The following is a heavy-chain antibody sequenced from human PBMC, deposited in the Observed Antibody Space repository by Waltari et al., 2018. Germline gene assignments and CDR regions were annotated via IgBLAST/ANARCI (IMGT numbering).Heavy chain of an antibody. V-gene: IGHV3-9*01. Sequence: EVQLVESGGGLVQPGRSLRLSCAASGFTFDDYAMHWVRQAPGKGLEWVSGISWNSGSIGYADSVKGRFTISRDNAKNTLYLQMNSLRAEETAVYYCVRSGSSTPFDYWGQGTLVTVSS. CDR3: VRSGSSTPFDY. CDR1: GFTFDDYA. D-gene: IGHD6-6*01. J-gene: IGHJ4*02. CDR2: ISWNSGSI.